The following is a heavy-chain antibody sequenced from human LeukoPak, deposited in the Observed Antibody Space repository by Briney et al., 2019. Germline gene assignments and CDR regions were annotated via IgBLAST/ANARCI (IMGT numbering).Heavy chain of an antibody. CDR3: ARAQYVYYDSSGYEYFDY. J-gene: IGHJ4*02. CDR1: GGSISSGGYS. D-gene: IGHD3-22*01. Sequence: SETLSLTCAVSGGSISSGGYSWSWIRQPPGKGLEWIGYIYHSGSTYYNPSLKSRVTISVDRSKNQFSLKLSSVTAADTAVYYCARAQYVYYDSSGYEYFDYWGQGTLVTVSS. CDR2: IYHSGST. V-gene: IGHV4-30-2*01.